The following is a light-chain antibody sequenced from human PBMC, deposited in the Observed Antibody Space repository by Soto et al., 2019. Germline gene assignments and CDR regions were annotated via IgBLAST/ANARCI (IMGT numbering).Light chain of an antibody. CDR3: GADRGSGSKGVERV. Sequence: QSVLTQPPSASASLGASVTLTCTLSSGYSNYKVDWYQQRPGKGPRFGMRVGTGGIVGFKGDGIPDRLSVLGSGLNEYLTIKNSQEEDESDYQGGADRGSGSKGVERVFGGGAKLTVL. V-gene: IGLV9-49*01. J-gene: IGLJ3*02. CDR1: SGYSNYK. CDR2: VGTGGIVG.